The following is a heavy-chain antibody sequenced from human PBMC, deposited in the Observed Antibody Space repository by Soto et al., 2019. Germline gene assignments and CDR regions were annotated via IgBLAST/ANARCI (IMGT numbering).Heavy chain of an antibody. J-gene: IGHJ6*02. CDR2: ITGPGDKT. Sequence: GGSLRVSWAASGFTFSSYAMSWVRQAPGKGLEWVSLITGPGDKTYYADSVKGRFTVSRDNSKNTLYLQMSSLRAEGTAVYFCAKFGVVIRSDGMDVWGQGTTVTVSS. CDR1: GFTFSSYA. V-gene: IGHV3-23*01. CDR3: AKFGVVIRSDGMDV. D-gene: IGHD3-3*01.